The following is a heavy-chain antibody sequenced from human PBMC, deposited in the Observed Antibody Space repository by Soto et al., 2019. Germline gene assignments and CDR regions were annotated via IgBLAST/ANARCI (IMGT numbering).Heavy chain of an antibody. V-gene: IGHV4-31*03. CDR1: GGSISSGGYY. Sequence: VSLTCTVSGGSISSGGYYWSWIRQHPGKGLEWIGYIYYSGSTYYNPSLKSRVTISVDTSKNQFSLKLSSVTAADTAVYYCARDRLIGGWSGSPYYSYGMDVWGQGTTVTVSS. D-gene: IGHD3-3*01. CDR2: IYYSGST. J-gene: IGHJ6*02. CDR3: ARDRLIGGWSGSPYYSYGMDV.